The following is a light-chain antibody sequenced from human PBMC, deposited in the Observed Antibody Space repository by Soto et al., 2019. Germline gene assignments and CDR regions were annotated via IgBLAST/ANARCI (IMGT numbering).Light chain of an antibody. CDR1: QSVSSNY. V-gene: IGKV3-20*01. Sequence: EIVLTQSPGTLSLSPGERATLSYRASQSVSSNYLAWYQQRPGQAPRLLIFGASYRATGIPDRFSGSGSGTDFTLTISRLEPEDFAVYYCQQYGSSPPNFTFGPGTKVDSK. J-gene: IGKJ3*01. CDR2: GAS. CDR3: QQYGSSPPNFT.